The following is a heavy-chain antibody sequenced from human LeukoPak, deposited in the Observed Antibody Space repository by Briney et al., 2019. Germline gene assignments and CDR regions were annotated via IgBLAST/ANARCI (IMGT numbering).Heavy chain of an antibody. CDR2: INPGDSDT. D-gene: IGHD3-10*01. J-gene: IGHJ5*02. V-gene: IGHV5-51*01. Sequence: GESLKISCKGSGYIFNTHWIGWVRQVPGKGLEWMAIINPGDSDTRYSPSLQGQVTISADKSISTVYLQWGSLKASDTAMYYCARQPGAGWFDPWGQGTLVTVSS. CDR3: ARQPGAGWFDP. CDR1: GYIFNTHW.